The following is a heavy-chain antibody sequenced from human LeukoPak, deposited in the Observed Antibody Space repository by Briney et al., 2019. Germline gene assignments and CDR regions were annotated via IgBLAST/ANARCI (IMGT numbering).Heavy chain of an antibody. CDR3: ARVRGGN. V-gene: IGHV3-74*01. CDR1: GFTFSDFW. D-gene: IGHD3-16*01. J-gene: IGHJ4*02. CDR2: INEHGTT. Sequence: PGGSLRLSCAASGFTFSDFWMSWVRQAPGKGLVWISNINEHGTTAYADSVKGRFTISRDNAKNILYLQMNSLRAEDTAVYYCARVRGGNWGQGTLVTVSS.